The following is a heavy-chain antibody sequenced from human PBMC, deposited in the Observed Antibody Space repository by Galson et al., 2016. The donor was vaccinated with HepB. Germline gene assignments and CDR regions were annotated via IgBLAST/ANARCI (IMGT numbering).Heavy chain of an antibody. Sequence: SLRLSCAAPGFTFSTHGMSWVRQAPGKGLEWVSVISGSGGSTYYADSVKGRFTISRDNSKNTLYLQMNSLRAEDTAVYYCARVITMVRGILKQRDYYGMDVWGQGTTVTVSS. CDR1: GFTFSTHG. V-gene: IGHV3-23*01. J-gene: IGHJ6*02. D-gene: IGHD3-10*01. CDR2: ISGSGGST. CDR3: ARVITMVRGILKQRDYYGMDV.